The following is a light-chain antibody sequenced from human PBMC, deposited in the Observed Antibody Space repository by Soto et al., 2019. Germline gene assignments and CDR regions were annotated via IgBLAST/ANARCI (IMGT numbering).Light chain of an antibody. CDR2: GAS. V-gene: IGKV3-15*01. CDR1: QSLSIN. J-gene: IGKJ1*01. CDR3: QQYNNWPRT. Sequence: EIVMTQSPATLSVSPGERATLSCRASQSLSINLAWYQQKPGQAPRLLIYGASTRATGIPARFSGGGSGTEFTLTIRSLQSEDFAVYYCQQYNNWPRTFGQGTKVEF.